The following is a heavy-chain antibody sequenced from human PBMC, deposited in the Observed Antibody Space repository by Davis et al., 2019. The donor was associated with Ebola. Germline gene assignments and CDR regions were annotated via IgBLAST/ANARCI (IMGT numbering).Heavy chain of an antibody. Sequence: SGPTLVKPTQTLTLTCTFSGFSLSTSGVGVGWIRQPPGKALEWLAPIYWDDDKRYSPSLKSRLTITKDTSKNQVVLTMTNMDPVDTATYYCAHKGRYIAARGVVRWYFDYWGQGTLVTVSS. D-gene: IGHD6-6*01. CDR3: AHKGRYIAARGVVRWYFDY. CDR2: IYWDDDK. CDR1: GFSLSTSGVG. J-gene: IGHJ4*02. V-gene: IGHV2-5*02.